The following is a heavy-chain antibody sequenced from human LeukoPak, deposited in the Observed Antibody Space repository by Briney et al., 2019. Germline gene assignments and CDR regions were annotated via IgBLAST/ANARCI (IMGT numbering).Heavy chain of an antibody. CDR2: INPVGSVI. V-gene: IGHV3-7*05. CDR3: ARDMTYGASDI. Sequence: GGSLRLSCEASGFIFSTSWMYWVRQAPGKGLEWVADINPVGSVIYYVETVKGRFTISRDNARNTLYLQMNSLRDEDTAMYYCARDMTYGASDIWGQGTVVTVTS. CDR1: GFIFSTSW. J-gene: IGHJ3*02. D-gene: IGHD4-17*01.